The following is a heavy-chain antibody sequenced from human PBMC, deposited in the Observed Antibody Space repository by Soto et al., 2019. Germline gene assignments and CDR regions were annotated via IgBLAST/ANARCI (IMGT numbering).Heavy chain of an antibody. J-gene: IGHJ6*02. CDR3: ARAYYDILTDYYYYGMDV. Sequence: QVQLVQSGAEVKKPGASVKVSCKASGYTFTSYAMHWVRQAPGQRLEWMGWINAGNGNTKYSQKFQARVTITRDTSASTAYMELSSLRSEDTAVYYCARAYYDILTDYYYYGMDVWGQGTTVTVSS. D-gene: IGHD3-9*01. CDR1: GYTFTSYA. CDR2: INAGNGNT. V-gene: IGHV1-3*01.